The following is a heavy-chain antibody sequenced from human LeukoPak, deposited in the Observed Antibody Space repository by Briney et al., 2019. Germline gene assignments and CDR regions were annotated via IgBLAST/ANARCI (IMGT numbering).Heavy chain of an antibody. CDR3: VAYDAFDI. V-gene: IGHV3-66*01. Sequence: GALRLSCAASGFTFSSYGMSWVRQAPGKGLEWVSVIYSGGGTNYADSVKGRFTISRDKSKNTLYLQMNSLRAEDTAVHYCVAYDAFDIWGQGTMVTVSS. D-gene: IGHD3-16*01. CDR1: GFTFSSYG. J-gene: IGHJ3*02. CDR2: IYSGGGT.